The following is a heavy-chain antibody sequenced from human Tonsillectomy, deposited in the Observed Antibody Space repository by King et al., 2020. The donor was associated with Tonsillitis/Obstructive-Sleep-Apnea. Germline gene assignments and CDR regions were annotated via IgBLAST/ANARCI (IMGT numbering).Heavy chain of an antibody. J-gene: IGHJ5*02. V-gene: IGHV5-10-1*01. CDR1: GYTFTNYW. CDR2: IDPSDSYT. Sequence: QLVQSGAEVKKPGESLRISCKGSGYTFTNYWISWVRQMPGKGLEWMGRIDPSDSYTSYSPSFQGHVTISADMSVSTAYLQWSSLKASDTAMYYCARHTDIVVLTPDHKWFDPWGQGALVTVSS. CDR3: ARHTDIVVLTPDHKWFDP. D-gene: IGHD5-12*01.